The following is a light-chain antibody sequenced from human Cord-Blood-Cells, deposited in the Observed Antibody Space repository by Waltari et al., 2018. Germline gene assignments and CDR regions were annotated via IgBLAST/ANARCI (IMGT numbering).Light chain of an antibody. CDR2: GAS. Sequence: EIVMTQSPATLSVSPGERATLPCRASQSVSSNLAWYQQIPGQAPRLLIYGASTRATGIPARFSGSGSGTEFTLTISSLQSEDFAVYYCQQYNNWPPLTFGGGTKVEIK. V-gene: IGKV3-15*01. CDR3: QQYNNWPPLT. CDR1: QSVSSN. J-gene: IGKJ4*01.